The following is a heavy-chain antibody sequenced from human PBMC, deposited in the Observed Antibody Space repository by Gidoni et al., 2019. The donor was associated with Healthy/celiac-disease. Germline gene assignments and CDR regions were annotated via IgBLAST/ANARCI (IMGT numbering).Heavy chain of an antibody. Sequence: EVQLVESGGGLVQPGGSLRLSCAASGFTFSSYWMSWVRQAPGKGLEWVANIKQDGSEKYYVDSVKGRFTISRDNAKNSLYLQMNSLRAEDTAVYYCARVPVYYYDSSGYYYYYYYGMDVWGQGTTVTVSS. CDR2: IKQDGSEK. CDR3: ARVPVYYYDSSGYYYYYYYGMDV. CDR1: GFTFSSYW. D-gene: IGHD3-22*01. J-gene: IGHJ6*02. V-gene: IGHV3-7*01.